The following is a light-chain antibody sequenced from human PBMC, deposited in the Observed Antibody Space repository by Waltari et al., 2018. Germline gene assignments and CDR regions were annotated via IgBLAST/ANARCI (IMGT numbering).Light chain of an antibody. J-gene: IGLJ2*01. V-gene: IGLV2-8*01. CDR2: DVI. CDR1: ARDVGGFRF. CDR3: CSFSGANNVL. Sequence: QSALTQPPSASGSPGHSVTISCTVTARDVGGFRFVSWYQQHPGKAPRLIIYDVIKRPSGVPDRCSCSKSCNTASLTVSGLRPEDEADYFFCSFSGANNVLFGGGTKLTVL.